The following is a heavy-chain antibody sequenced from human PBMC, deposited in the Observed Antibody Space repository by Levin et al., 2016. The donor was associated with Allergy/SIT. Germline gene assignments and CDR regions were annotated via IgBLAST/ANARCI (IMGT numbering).Heavy chain of an antibody. CDR3: ARGGTIAARRTFYYYGMDV. J-gene: IGHJ6*02. Sequence: SVKVSCKASGGSFSSYVVSWVRQAPGQGLEWMGGIIPLFETADYAQKFQGRVTITADESTNTAYMELSSLRSDDTAVYFCARGGTIAARRTFYYYGMDVWGHGTAVTVSS. V-gene: IGHV1-69*13. CDR2: IIPLFETA. CDR1: GGSFSSYV. D-gene: IGHD6-6*01.